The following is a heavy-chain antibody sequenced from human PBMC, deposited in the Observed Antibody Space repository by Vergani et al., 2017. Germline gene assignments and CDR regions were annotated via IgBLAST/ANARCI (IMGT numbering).Heavy chain of an antibody. CDR1: GYTFTSYG. J-gene: IGHJ5*02. Sequence: QVQLVQSGAEVQKPGASVKVSCKASGYTFTSYGISWVRQAPGQGLEWMGWISAYNGNTNYAQKFQGRVTMTRDTSISTAYMELSRLRSDDTAVYYCAMSPVADPLVQRPWGQGTLVTVSS. CDR3: AMSPVADPLVQRP. V-gene: IGHV1-18*01. CDR2: ISAYNGNT. D-gene: IGHD5-24*01.